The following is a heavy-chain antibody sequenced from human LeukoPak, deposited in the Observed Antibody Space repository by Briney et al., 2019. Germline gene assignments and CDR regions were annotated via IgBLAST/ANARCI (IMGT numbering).Heavy chain of an antibody. D-gene: IGHD3-22*01. CDR2: ISSSSSYI. J-gene: IGHJ6*03. CDR1: GFTFSSYS. V-gene: IGHV3-21*01. Sequence: GGSLRLSCAASGFTFSSYSMNWVRQAPGKGLEWVSSISSSSSYIYYADSVKGRFTISRDNAKNSLYLQMNSLRAEDTAVYYCARDPGYDSSGYYPYYYYMDVWGKGTTVTVSS. CDR3: ARDPGYDSSGYYPYYYYMDV.